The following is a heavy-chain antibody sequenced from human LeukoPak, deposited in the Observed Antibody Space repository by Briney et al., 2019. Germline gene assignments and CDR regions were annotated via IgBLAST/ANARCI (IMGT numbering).Heavy chain of an antibody. Sequence: GGSLRLSCAASGFTFGTYAIHWVRQAPGKGLEWVAVMWSDGDNRYYADSVKGRFTISRDNSKNTLYLEMNSLRAEDTAVYYCVRDRCSGGSCRLFDYWGQGALVTVSS. J-gene: IGHJ4*02. V-gene: IGHV3-33*01. CDR3: VRDRCSGGSCRLFDY. CDR1: GFTFGTYA. D-gene: IGHD2-15*01. CDR2: MWSDGDNR.